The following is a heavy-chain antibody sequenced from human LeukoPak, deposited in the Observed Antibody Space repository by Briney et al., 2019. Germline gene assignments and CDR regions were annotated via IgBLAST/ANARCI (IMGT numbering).Heavy chain of an antibody. CDR3: ARGYYDILTPWSY. J-gene: IGHJ4*02. V-gene: IGHV3-30*04. D-gene: IGHD3-9*01. CDR1: GFTFSSYA. CDR2: ISYDGSNK. Sequence: GRSLRLSCVASGFTFSSYAMHWVRQAPGKGLEWVAVISYDGSNKYYADSVKGRFTISRDNSKNTLYLQMNSLRAEDTAVYYCARGYYDILTPWSYWGQGTLVTVSS.